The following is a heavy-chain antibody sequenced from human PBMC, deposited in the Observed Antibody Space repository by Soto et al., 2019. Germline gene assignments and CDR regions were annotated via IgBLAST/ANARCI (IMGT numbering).Heavy chain of an antibody. D-gene: IGHD2-2*02. CDR2: ISGSGGST. J-gene: IGHJ3*02. CDR1: GFTFNFQA. CDR3: AKIPYSAIKVSGAPHI. V-gene: IGHV3-23*01. Sequence: WGSVKLSSAAAGFTFNFQAVRWVRHVPGKGLEWVSAISGSGGSTYYADSVKGRFTISRDNSKNTLYLQMNSLRAEDTAVYYCAKIPYSAIKVSGAPHIWGQGT.